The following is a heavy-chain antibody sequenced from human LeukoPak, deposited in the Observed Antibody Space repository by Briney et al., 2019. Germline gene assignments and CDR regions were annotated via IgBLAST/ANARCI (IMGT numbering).Heavy chain of an antibody. D-gene: IGHD3-10*01. CDR2: LNWNGDVT. CDR3: ARGYGAGNYRRPFYGMDV. CDR1: GFTFNDYG. Sequence: GGSLRLSCAASGFTFNDYGMTWVRQGPGKGLEWVAGLNWNGDVTRYADSVKGRFIINGDNAKNSVYLQMDSLRAEDTAFYYCARGYGAGNYRRPFYGMDVWGQGTPVTVSS. J-gene: IGHJ6*02. V-gene: IGHV3-20*04.